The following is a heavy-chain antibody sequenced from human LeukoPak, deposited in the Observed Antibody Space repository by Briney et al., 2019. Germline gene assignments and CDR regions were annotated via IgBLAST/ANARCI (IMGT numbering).Heavy chain of an antibody. CDR2: ISHDGSNK. V-gene: IGHV3-30-3*01. D-gene: IGHD6-13*01. CDR1: GFTFSSYA. J-gene: IGHJ3*02. CDR3: ARVIAAAGADAFDI. Sequence: GGSVRLSCAASGFTFSSYAMHWVRQAPGKGLEWVAVISHDGSNKYYADSVKGRFTISRDNSKNTLYLQMNSLRAEDTAVYYCARVIAAAGADAFDIWGQGTMVTVSS.